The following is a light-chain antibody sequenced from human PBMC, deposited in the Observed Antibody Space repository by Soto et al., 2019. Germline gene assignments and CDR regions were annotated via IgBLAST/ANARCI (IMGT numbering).Light chain of an antibody. J-gene: IGKJ1*01. Sequence: EIVLTQSPGTLSLSPGERATLSCRASQSLSSSYLAWYQQKPGQAPRLLIYGASSRATAIPDRFSGSGSGTDFTLTISRLEPEDLAVYYCQQYDYSVWTFGQGTKVDIK. CDR3: QQYDYSVWT. CDR2: GAS. CDR1: QSLSSSY. V-gene: IGKV3-20*01.